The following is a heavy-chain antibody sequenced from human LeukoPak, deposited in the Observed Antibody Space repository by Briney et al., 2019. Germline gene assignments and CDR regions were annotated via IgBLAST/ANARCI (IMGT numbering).Heavy chain of an antibody. CDR1: GYTFTGYY. Sequence: ASVKVSCKASGYTFTGYYMHWVRQAPGQGLEWMGWINPNSGGTNYAQKFQGRVTTTRDTSISTAYMELSRLRSDDTAVYYCAREVAAAGSGPDNNWFDPWGQGTLVTVSS. CDR3: AREVAAAGSGPDNNWFDP. V-gene: IGHV1-2*02. CDR2: INPNSGGT. D-gene: IGHD6-13*01. J-gene: IGHJ5*02.